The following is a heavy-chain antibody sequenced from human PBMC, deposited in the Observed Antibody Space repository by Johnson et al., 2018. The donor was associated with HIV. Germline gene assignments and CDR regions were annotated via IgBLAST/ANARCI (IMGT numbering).Heavy chain of an antibody. D-gene: IGHD2-2*01. Sequence: QVQLVESGGGVVQPGRSLRLSCAASGFTFSSYAMHWVRQAPGKGLEWVAVISFDGSNEYYADSVKGRFTISRDNSKNTLHLQMNSLRTEDTAVYYCVRGRISTVVVDLRGGGFDIWGQGTLVTVSS. V-gene: IGHV3-30*04. J-gene: IGHJ3*02. CDR2: ISFDGSNE. CDR3: VRGRISTVVVDLRGGGFDI. CDR1: GFTFSSYA.